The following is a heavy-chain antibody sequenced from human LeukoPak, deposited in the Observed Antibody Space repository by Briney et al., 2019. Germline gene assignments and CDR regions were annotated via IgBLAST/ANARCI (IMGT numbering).Heavy chain of an antibody. V-gene: IGHV3-30*18. CDR3: AKDQGYSGYDPLDY. J-gene: IGHJ4*02. CDR1: GFTFSTYG. D-gene: IGHD5-12*01. Sequence: GGSLRLSCAASGFTFSTYGMHWVRQAPGKGLEWVAVISYDVSNKYYADSVKGRFTISRDNSKNTLYLQMNSLRAEDTAVYYCAKDQGYSGYDPLDYWGQGTLVTVSS. CDR2: ISYDVSNK.